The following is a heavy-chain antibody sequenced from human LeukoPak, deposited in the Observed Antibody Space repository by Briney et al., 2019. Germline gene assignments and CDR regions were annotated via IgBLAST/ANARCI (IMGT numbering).Heavy chain of an antibody. V-gene: IGHV3-23*01. CDR2: ISGSGGST. CDR3: AKDRSQVAATSAFDI. Sequence: LTGGSLRLSCAASGFTFSSYAMSWVRQAPGKGLEWVSTISGSGGSTFYADSVKGRFTVSRDNSKNTLFLQMISLRAEDTALYYCAKDRSQVAATSAFDIWGQGTMVIVSS. J-gene: IGHJ3*02. CDR1: GFTFSSYA. D-gene: IGHD2-15*01.